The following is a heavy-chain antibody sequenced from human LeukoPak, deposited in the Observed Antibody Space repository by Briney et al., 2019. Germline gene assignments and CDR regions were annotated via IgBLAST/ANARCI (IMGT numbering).Heavy chain of an antibody. CDR2: IYYSGST. V-gene: IGHV4-59*12. Sequence: SETLSLTCTVSGGSISSYYWSWIRQPPGKGLEWIGYIYYSGSTNYNPSLKSRVTISVDTSKNQFSLKLGSVTAADTAVYYCARDYGDYGPYFDYWGQGILVTVSS. J-gene: IGHJ4*02. CDR3: ARDYGDYGPYFDY. D-gene: IGHD4-17*01. CDR1: GGSISSYY.